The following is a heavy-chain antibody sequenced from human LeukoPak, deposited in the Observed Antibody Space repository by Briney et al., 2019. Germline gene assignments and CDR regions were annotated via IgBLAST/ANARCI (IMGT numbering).Heavy chain of an antibody. V-gene: IGHV3-11*01. CDR1: GFTFSDYY. CDR3: AKSRQRSSVGGMDV. D-gene: IGHD3-22*01. Sequence: GGSLRLSCAASGFTFSDYYMSWIRQAPGKGLEWVSYISSSGSTIYYADSVKGRFTISRDNAKNSLYLQMNSLRAEDTAVYYCAKSRQRSSVGGMDVWGQGTTVTVSS. CDR2: ISSSGSTI. J-gene: IGHJ6*02.